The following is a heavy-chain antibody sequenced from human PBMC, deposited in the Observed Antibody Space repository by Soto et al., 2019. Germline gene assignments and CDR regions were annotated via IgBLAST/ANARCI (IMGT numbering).Heavy chain of an antibody. Sequence: PGESLKISCKGSGYSFTSYWIAWVRQMPGKGLEWMAIINPGDSETKYSPSFQGQVTISADKSINTAYLQWSSLKASDIAMYYCARHATYYDILCCYYFDDWGQGTQVTVSS. J-gene: IGHJ4*02. CDR2: INPGDSET. CDR1: GYSFTSYW. D-gene: IGHD3-9*01. CDR3: ARHATYYDILCCYYFDD. V-gene: IGHV5-51*01.